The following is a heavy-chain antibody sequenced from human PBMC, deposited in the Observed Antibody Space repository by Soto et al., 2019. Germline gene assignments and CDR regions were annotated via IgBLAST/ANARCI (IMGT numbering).Heavy chain of an antibody. J-gene: IGHJ6*03. D-gene: IGHD3-16*01. CDR1: GGSISSSSYY. V-gene: IGHV4-39*02. CDR2: IYYSGST. Sequence: SETLSLTCTVSGGSISSSSYYWGWIRQPPGKGLEWIGSIYYSGSTYYNPSLKSRVTISVDTSKNQFSLKLSSVTAADTAVYYCARELWGALDYYYYYMDVWGKGTTVTVSS. CDR3: ARELWGALDYYYYYMDV.